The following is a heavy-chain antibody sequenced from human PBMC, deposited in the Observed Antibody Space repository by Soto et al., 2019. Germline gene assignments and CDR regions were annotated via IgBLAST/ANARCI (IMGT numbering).Heavy chain of an antibody. D-gene: IGHD1-7*01. Sequence: PETLSLTCTVSGGSISSSSYYWCWIRQPPGKGLEWIGSIYYSGSTYYNPSLKSRVTISVDTSKNQFSLKLSSVTAADTAVYYCARPANGTVFDYWGKGTLVTVSS. V-gene: IGHV4-39*01. J-gene: IGHJ4*02. CDR1: GGSISSSSYY. CDR3: ARPANGTVFDY. CDR2: IYYSGST.